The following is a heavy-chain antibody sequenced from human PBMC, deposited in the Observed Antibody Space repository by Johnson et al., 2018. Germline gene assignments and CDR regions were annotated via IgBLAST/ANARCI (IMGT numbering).Heavy chain of an antibody. J-gene: IGHJ3*01. CDR2: VAYEGNNK. CDR3: ARDDYPAVRVDPPDAFDV. V-gene: IGHV3-30*03. Sequence: QLVESGGGVVQPGKSLRLSCTASGFIFSNYGMHWVRQAPGKGLEWLAVVAYEGNNKYYADSVKGRFTISRDNSKNTFYLQMNSLTTDDTAVYYCARDDYPAVRVDPPDAFDVWGQGTVVTVSS. CDR1: GFIFSNYG. D-gene: IGHD4-17*01.